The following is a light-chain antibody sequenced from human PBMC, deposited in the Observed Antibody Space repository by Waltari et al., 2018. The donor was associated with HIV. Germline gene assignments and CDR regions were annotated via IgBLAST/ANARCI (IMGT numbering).Light chain of an antibody. CDR2: EVT. Sequence: QPALTQPASVSGSPGQSIPFSCPGPSSNVGSDDLVSWYQQHPGEPPKLIIYEVTKRPSGVSNRFSGSKSGNTASLTISGLQAEDEADYYCCSCPRSGIRYVFGTGTKVTVL. CDR3: CSCPRSGIRYV. J-gene: IGLJ1*01. V-gene: IGLV2-23*02. CDR1: SSNVGSDDL.